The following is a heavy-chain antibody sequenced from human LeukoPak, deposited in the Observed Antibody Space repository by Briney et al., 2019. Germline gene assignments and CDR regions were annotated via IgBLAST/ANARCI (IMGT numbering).Heavy chain of an antibody. V-gene: IGHV4-59*01. CDR2: IYYSGST. Sequence: SETLSLTCTVSGGSISSYYWSWIRQPPGKGLEWVGYIYYSGSTNYNPSLKSRVTIPVDTSKNQFSLKLSSVTAADTAVYYCARKDYMGYYFDYWGQGTLVTVSS. D-gene: IGHD4-11*01. CDR3: ARKDYMGYYFDY. J-gene: IGHJ4*02. CDR1: GGSISSYY.